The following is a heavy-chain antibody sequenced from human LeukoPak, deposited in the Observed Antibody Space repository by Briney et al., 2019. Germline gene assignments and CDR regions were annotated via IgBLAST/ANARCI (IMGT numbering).Heavy chain of an antibody. J-gene: IGHJ4*02. D-gene: IGHD6-19*01. CDR1: GFTFSNAW. CDR3: ANPGIAVAGFDY. V-gene: IGHV3-15*01. CDR2: IKSKTDGGTT. Sequence: GGSLRLSCAASGFTFSNAWMSWVRRAPGKGLEWVGRIKSKTDGGTTDYAAPVKGRFTISRDDSKNTLYLQMNSLRAEDTAVYYCANPGIAVAGFDYWGQGTLVTVSS.